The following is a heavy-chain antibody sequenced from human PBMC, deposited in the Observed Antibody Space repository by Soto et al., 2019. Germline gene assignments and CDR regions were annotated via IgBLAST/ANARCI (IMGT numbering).Heavy chain of an antibody. CDR1: GFTFDDYT. J-gene: IGHJ6*02. CDR2: ISWDGGST. CDR3: AKDIRPDSGHDYYYYGMDV. V-gene: IGHV3-43*01. D-gene: IGHD1-26*01. Sequence: EVQLVESGAVVVQPAGSLRLSCAASGFTFDDYTMHWVHQAPGKGLEWVSLISWDGGSTYYADSGKGRFTISRDNSKNCLYRQMNSLRADKTALYYCAKDIRPDSGHDYYYYGMDVWGQRTTVTVSS.